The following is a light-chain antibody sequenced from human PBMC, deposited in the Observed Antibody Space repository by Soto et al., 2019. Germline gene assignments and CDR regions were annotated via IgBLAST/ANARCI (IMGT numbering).Light chain of an antibody. CDR1: QSVSSSY. CDR2: DAS. CDR3: QQYGSSPRFT. J-gene: IGKJ3*01. Sequence: EIVLTQSPGTLSLSPGERATLSCRASQSVSSSYLAWYQQRPGQAPRLLMYDASNRATGIPDRFSASGSGTDFTLTISRLEPEDFAVYYCQQYGSSPRFTFGPGTKVDIK. V-gene: IGKV3-20*01.